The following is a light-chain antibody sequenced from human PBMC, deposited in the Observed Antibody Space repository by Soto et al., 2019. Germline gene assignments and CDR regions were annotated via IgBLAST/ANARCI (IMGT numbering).Light chain of an antibody. CDR1: QSVSSSY. Sequence: EIVLTQSPGTLSLSPGERATLSCRASQSVSSSYLAWYQQKPGQAPRLLIYGASSRATGIPDRFSGSGSGTDFTLTISRLEPEDFAVYYCQQYGSSYEFGQGTKVEIK. J-gene: IGKJ1*01. CDR3: QQYGSSYE. V-gene: IGKV3-20*01. CDR2: GAS.